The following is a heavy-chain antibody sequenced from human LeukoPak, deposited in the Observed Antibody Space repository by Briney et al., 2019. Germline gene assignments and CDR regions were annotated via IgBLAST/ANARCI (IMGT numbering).Heavy chain of an antibody. J-gene: IGHJ4*02. CDR3: TTGYGSTWYG. CDR1: GSTFSIAW. Sequence: GGSLRLSCAASGSTFSIAWMNWVRQTPGKGLEWVGHIKSKIDGGTTDYAEPVKSRFTISRDDSKNTVYLQMNSLKTGDTAVYYCTTGYGSTWYGWGQGTLVTVSS. V-gene: IGHV3-15*01. CDR2: IKSKIDGGTT. D-gene: IGHD6-13*01.